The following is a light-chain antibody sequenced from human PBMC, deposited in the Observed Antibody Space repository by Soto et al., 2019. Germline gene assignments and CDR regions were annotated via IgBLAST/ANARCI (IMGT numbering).Light chain of an antibody. V-gene: IGLV2-14*01. Sequence: SVMSQDASGSGSPGKSITISCTGTSSDVGGYEYVSWYQHQPDKAPKLIIYDVTNRPSGVSTRFSGSKSGNTASLTISGIQTEDEADYYYASTSRSSPSVFGSGTKATVL. CDR1: SSDVGGYEY. J-gene: IGLJ1*01. CDR2: DVT. CDR3: ASTSRSSPSV.